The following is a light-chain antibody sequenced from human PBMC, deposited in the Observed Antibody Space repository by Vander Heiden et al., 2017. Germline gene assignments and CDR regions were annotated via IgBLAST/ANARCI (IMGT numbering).Light chain of an antibody. V-gene: IGLV2-14*03. Sequence: QSALTQAASVSGLPGQSITLSCSGGSSDVGNYNYVSWYQQLPGRAPKLIIYDVTNRPSGVSSRFSGSKSGNTASLTISGLQAEDEAQYYCSSYSASATLVIFGGGTKLTVL. CDR2: DVT. J-gene: IGLJ2*01. CDR3: SSYSASATLVI. CDR1: SSDVGNYNY.